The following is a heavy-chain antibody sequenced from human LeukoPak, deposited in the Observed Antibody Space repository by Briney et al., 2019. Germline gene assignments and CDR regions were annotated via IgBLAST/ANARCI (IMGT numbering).Heavy chain of an antibody. CDR2: IYYSGST. CDR1: GGSISSGDYY. J-gene: IGHJ4*02. Sequence: NPSETLSLTCTVSGGSISSGDYYWSWIRQPPGKGLEWIGYIYYSGSTYYNPSLKSRVTISVDTSKNQFSLKLSSVTAADTAVYYCARDLLNEGNHLDYWSQGTLVTVSS. D-gene: IGHD4-23*01. CDR3: ARDLLNEGNHLDY. V-gene: IGHV4-30-4*01.